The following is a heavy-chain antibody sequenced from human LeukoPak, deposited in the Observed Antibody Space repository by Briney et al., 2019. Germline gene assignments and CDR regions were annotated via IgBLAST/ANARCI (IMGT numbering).Heavy chain of an antibody. Sequence: GGSLRLSCAASGFTFSSYSMNWVRQAPGKGLEWVSSISSSSSYIYYADSVKGRFTISRDNAKISLYLQMNSLRAEDTAVYYCARGGGVAGLDYWGQGTLVTVSS. CDR2: ISSSSSYI. J-gene: IGHJ4*02. V-gene: IGHV3-21*01. CDR3: ARGGGVAGLDY. D-gene: IGHD6-19*01. CDR1: GFTFSSYS.